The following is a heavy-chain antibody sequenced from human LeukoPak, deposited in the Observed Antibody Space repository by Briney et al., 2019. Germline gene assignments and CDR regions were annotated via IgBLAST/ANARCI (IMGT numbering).Heavy chain of an antibody. CDR1: GYSINSGYY. J-gene: IGHJ4*02. D-gene: IGHD5-12*01. Sequence: SETLSLTCKISGYSINSGYYWGWIRQPPGKGLEWIGSIYYSGSTYYNPSLKSRVTISVDTSKNQFSLKLSSVTAADTAVYYCARLRYSGYDWGLVDYWGQGTLVTVSS. V-gene: IGHV4-38-2*02. CDR3: ARLRYSGYDWGLVDY. CDR2: IYYSGST.